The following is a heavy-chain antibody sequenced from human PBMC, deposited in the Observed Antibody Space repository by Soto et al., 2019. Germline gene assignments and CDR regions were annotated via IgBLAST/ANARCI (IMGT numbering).Heavy chain of an antibody. V-gene: IGHV4-30-4*08. Sequence: SETLSLTCSVSGAVVTSGENYWSWVRQPPGKGLEWLGYMYDSGVTSYTPALKSRVTLSLDRPNNQVSLKLRSVTAADTAVYFCVRDLAHRYNGNVGGHGTLVTGSS. CDR3: VRDLAHRYNGNV. D-gene: IGHD3-16*02. J-gene: IGHJ3*01. CDR2: MYDSGVT. CDR1: GAVVTSGENY.